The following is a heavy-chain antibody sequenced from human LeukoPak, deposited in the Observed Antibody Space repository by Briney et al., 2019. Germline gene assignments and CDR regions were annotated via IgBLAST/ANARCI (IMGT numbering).Heavy chain of an antibody. Sequence: ASVKVSCKASGYTFTSYGISWVRQAPGQGLEWMGWISAYNGNTNYARKLQGRVTMTTDTSTSTAYMELRSLGSDDTAVYYCARAPGATMVRGLFDYWGQGTLVTVSS. CDR2: ISAYNGNT. D-gene: IGHD3-10*01. J-gene: IGHJ4*02. CDR3: ARAPGATMVRGLFDY. CDR1: GYTFTSYG. V-gene: IGHV1-18*01.